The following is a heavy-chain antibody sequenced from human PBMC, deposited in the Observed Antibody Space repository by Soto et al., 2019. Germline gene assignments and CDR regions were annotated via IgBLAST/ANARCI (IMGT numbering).Heavy chain of an antibody. CDR1: GGTVASSHW. V-gene: IGHV4-4*02. J-gene: IGHJ5*02. Sequence: SETLSLTCGVSGGTVASSHWWSWVRQSPGGGLEWIGNVYHTGDTNFSPSLQSRVTISVDKSNNQFSLRLNSLTAADTAVYFCAREIVTAGGNNYFDPWGPGTLVTVSS. CDR2: VYHTGDT. CDR3: AREIVTAGGNNYFDP. D-gene: IGHD2-21*02.